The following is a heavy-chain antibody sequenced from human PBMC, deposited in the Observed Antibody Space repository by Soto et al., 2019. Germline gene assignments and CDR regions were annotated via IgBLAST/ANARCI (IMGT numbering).Heavy chain of an antibody. CDR3: ARDSSSWYSGTKNWFDP. V-gene: IGHV3-43*01. D-gene: IGHD6-13*01. CDR1: GFTFDDYT. CDR2: ISWDGGST. J-gene: IGHJ5*02. Sequence: GGSLRLSCAASGFTFDDYTMHWVRQAPGKGLEWVSLISWDGGSTYYADSVKGRFTISRDNSKNSLYLQMNSLRTEDTALYYCARDSSSWYSGTKNWFDPWGQGTLVTVSS.